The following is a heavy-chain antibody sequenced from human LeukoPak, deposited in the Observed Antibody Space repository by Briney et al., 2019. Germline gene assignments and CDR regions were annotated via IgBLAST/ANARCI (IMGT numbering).Heavy chain of an antibody. J-gene: IGHJ4*02. D-gene: IGHD6-13*01. V-gene: IGHV4-34*01. CDR3: AIEGYSSSWYYFDY. Sequence: SETLSLTCAVYGGSFSGYYWSWIRQPPGKGLEWIGEINHSGSTNYNPSLKSRVTISVDTSKNQFSLKLSSVTAADTAVYYCAIEGYSSSWYYFDYWGQGTLVTVSS. CDR2: INHSGST. CDR1: GGSFSGYY.